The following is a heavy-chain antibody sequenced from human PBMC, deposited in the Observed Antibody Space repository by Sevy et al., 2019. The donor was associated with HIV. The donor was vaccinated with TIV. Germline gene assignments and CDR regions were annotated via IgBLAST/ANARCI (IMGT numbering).Heavy chain of an antibody. CDR2: ISWNSATI. D-gene: IGHD2-15*01. CDR1: GFTFDDYG. V-gene: IGHV3-9*03. J-gene: IGHJ4*02. CDR3: AKGAGSSLLSAIAY. Sequence: SLKISCAASGFTFDDYGMHSVRQAPGKGLEWVSGISWNSATIVYADSAKGRFTISRDNARNSLYLQMNSLRVEDMAFYYCAKGAGSSLLSAIAYWGQGTLVTVSS.